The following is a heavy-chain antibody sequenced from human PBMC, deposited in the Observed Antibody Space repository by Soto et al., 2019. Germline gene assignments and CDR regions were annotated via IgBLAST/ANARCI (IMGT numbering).Heavy chain of an antibody. D-gene: IGHD6-13*01. V-gene: IGHV3-23*01. CDR3: AKGSIAAANDY. Sequence: EVQLLESGGGLVHPGGSLRLSCAASGFTFSSYVMSWVRQAPGKGLEWVSTISGSGGSTYYADSVKGRFTTSRDNSNNTLYLEMNSLRAEDTAVYYCAKGSIAAANDYWGQGTLVTVSS. J-gene: IGHJ4*02. CDR1: GFTFSSYV. CDR2: ISGSGGST.